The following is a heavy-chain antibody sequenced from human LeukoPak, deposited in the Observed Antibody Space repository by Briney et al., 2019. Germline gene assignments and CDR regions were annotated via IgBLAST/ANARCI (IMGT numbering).Heavy chain of an antibody. J-gene: IGHJ4*02. Sequence: GGSLRLSCAASGFTLSTYAMSWVRQAPGKGLEWVSTISGSGANTYYADSVRGRFTISRDNSKNTLYLHMNSLRAEDTAIYYCASTFPYCGGGSCALGGQGTLVTVSS. CDR3: ASTFPYCGGGSCAL. V-gene: IGHV3-23*01. CDR2: ISGSGANT. D-gene: IGHD2-15*01. CDR1: GFTLSTYA.